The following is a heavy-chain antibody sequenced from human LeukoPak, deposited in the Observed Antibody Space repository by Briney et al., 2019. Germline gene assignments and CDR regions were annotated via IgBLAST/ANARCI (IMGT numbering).Heavy chain of an antibody. Sequence: SETLSLTCTVSGGSISSYYWSWIRQPPGKGLEWIGYIYYSGSTNHNPSLKSRVTISVDTSKNQFSLKLSSVTAADTAVYYCARVPANYGFVDVWGKGTTVTVSS. J-gene: IGHJ6*04. V-gene: IGHV4-59*01. CDR2: IYYSGST. CDR3: ARVPANYGFVDV. CDR1: GGSISSYY. D-gene: IGHD3/OR15-3a*01.